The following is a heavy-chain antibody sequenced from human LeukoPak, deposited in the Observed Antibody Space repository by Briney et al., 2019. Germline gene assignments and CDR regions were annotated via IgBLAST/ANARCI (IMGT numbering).Heavy chain of an antibody. J-gene: IGHJ4*02. Sequence: GSLRLSCAASGFTFSSYAMHWVRQAPGKGLEWGAVISYDGSNKYHADSVKGRFTISRDNSKYALYLQKNSLRPEDTAVYYCARGVGSSSWYFDYWGQGTLVTVSS. CDR3: ARGVGSSSWYFDY. D-gene: IGHD6-13*01. V-gene: IGHV3-30-3*01. CDR1: GFTFSSYA. CDR2: ISYDGSNK.